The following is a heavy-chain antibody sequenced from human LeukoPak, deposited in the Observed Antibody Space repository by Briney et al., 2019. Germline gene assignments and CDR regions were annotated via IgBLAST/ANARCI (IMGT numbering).Heavy chain of an antibody. J-gene: IGHJ6*03. CDR2: ISYDGSNK. D-gene: IGHD6-13*01. CDR1: GFTFSSYA. V-gene: IGHV3-30-3*01. CDR3: ARVGSSWYGSYYYMDV. Sequence: PGGSLRLSCAASGFTFSSYAIHWVRQAPGKGLEWVAVISYDGSNKYYADSVKGRFTISRDNSKNTLYLQMNSLRAEDTAVYYCARVGSSWYGSYYYMDVWGKGTTVTVSS.